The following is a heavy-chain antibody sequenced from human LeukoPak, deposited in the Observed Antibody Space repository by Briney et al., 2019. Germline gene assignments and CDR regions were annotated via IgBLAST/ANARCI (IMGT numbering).Heavy chain of an antibody. V-gene: IGHV3-23*01. D-gene: IGHD3-22*01. J-gene: IGHJ4*02. CDR2: ISGSGGST. Sequence: PGGSLRLSCVPFGFSFSNYAMSWVRQAPGKGLKWVSSISGSGGSTHYADSVKGRFTISRDKTKNTLYLQMNSLRAEDTAVYYCAKSSYYDASGYYREYYFDYWGQGTLVTVSS. CDR1: GFSFSNYA. CDR3: AKSSYYDASGYYREYYFDY.